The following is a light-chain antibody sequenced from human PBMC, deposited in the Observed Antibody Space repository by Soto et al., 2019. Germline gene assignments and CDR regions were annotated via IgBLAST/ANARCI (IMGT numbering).Light chain of an antibody. J-gene: IGKJ1*01. CDR2: GAS. V-gene: IGKV3-15*01. CDR1: QSISDT. CDR3: QPYNNWPWT. Sequence: EMVMTQSPVTLSVSPGGRATLSCRASQSISDTLAWYQQKPGQAPRLLIHGASTRAPGFPARFSGSGSGTDLTLTISSLQSEDFAVYYCQPYNNWPWTFGQGTKVDIK.